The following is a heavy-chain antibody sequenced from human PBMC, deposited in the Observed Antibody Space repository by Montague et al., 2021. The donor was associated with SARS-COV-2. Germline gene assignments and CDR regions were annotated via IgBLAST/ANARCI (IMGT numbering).Heavy chain of an antibody. Sequence: SLRLSCPASGFTFSSYEMNWVRQAPGKGLEWVSYISSSGSTIYYADSVKGRFTISRDNAKNSLYLQMNSLRAEDTAVYYCARDGGSRCDSSGYCPYYYYGMDVWGQGTTVTVSS. D-gene: IGHD3-22*01. CDR3: ARDGGSRCDSSGYCPYYYYGMDV. J-gene: IGHJ6*02. V-gene: IGHV3-48*03. CDR1: GFTFSSYE. CDR2: ISSSGSTI.